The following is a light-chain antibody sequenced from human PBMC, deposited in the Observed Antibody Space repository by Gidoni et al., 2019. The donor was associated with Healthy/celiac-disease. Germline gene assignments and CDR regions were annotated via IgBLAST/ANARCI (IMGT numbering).Light chain of an antibody. J-gene: IGLJ1*01. Sequence: QSVLTQPPSASGTPGQRVPISCSVSSSNIGSNTVNWYQQLPGTAPKLLIYSNNQRPSGVPDRFSGSKSGTSASLAISGLQSEDEADYYCAAWDDSLNGFYVFGTGTKLTVL. CDR2: SNN. CDR1: SSNIGSNT. CDR3: AAWDDSLNGFYV. V-gene: IGLV1-44*01.